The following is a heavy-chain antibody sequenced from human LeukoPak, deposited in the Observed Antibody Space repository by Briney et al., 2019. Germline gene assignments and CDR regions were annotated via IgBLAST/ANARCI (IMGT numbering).Heavy chain of an antibody. CDR1: GFTFSSYG. V-gene: IGHV3-21*01. CDR3: ARDLMGWRLGGSDAFDI. Sequence: GGSLRLSCAASGFTFSSYGMNWVRQAPGKGLEWVSSISSSSSYIYYADSVKGRFTISRDNAKNSLYLQMNSLRAEDTAVYYCARDLMGWRLGGSDAFDIWGQGTMVTVPS. CDR2: ISSSSSYI. J-gene: IGHJ3*02. D-gene: IGHD3-10*01.